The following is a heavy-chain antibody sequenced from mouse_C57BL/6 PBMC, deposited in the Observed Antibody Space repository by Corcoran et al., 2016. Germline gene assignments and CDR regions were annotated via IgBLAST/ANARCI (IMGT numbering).Heavy chain of an antibody. CDR2: IYPGDGDT. CDR3: ARVKDYYGSTSFDY. Sequence: QVQLQQSGAELVKPGASVKISCKASGYAFSSYWMNWVKQRPGKGLEWIGQIYPGDGDTNYNGKFKGKATLTADKSSSTAYMQLSSLTSEDSAVYFCARVKDYYGSTSFDYWGQGTTLTVSS. D-gene: IGHD1-1*01. CDR1: GYAFSSYW. J-gene: IGHJ2*01. V-gene: IGHV1-80*01.